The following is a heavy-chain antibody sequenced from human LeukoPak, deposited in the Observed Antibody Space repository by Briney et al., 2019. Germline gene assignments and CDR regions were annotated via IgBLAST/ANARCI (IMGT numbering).Heavy chain of an antibody. J-gene: IGHJ4*02. CDR2: INAGNGNT. V-gene: IGHV1-3*01. CDR3: ARNGGGDCYSDY. CDR1: GYTFTSYA. D-gene: IGHD2-21*02. Sequence: ASVKVSCKASGYTFTSYAMHWVRQAPGQRLEWMGWINAGNGNTKYSQKFQGRVTITRDTSASTAYMELSSLRSEDTAVYYCARNGGGDCYSDYWGQGTLVTVSS.